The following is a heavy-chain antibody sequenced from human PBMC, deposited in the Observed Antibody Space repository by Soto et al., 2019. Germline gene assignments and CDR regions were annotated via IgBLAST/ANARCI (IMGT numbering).Heavy chain of an antibody. CDR1: GFTFSNYA. CDR3: AKDRGLVALEYFQY. CDR2: IGDSASST. J-gene: IGHJ1*01. V-gene: IGHV3-23*01. Sequence: DVQLLESGGGFVQPGGSLRLSCAASGFTFSNYAMTLVRQAPGTGPEWVSTIGDSASSTYYADSVKGRFIISRDNSKNTLYLQMNSLRAEDTSVYFCAKDRGLVALEYFQYWGQGTLVTVAS. D-gene: IGHD3-9*01.